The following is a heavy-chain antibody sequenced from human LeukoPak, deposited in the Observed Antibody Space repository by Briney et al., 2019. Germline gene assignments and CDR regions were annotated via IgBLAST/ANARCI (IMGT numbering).Heavy chain of an antibody. D-gene: IGHD3-3*01. V-gene: IGHV1-69*05. J-gene: IGHJ4*02. CDR1: GGTFSSYA. CDR2: IIPIFGTA. CDR3: ASADDFWSGYPSGY. Sequence: RASVEVSCKASGGTFSSYAISWVRQAPGQGLEWMGRIIPIFGTANYAQKFQGRVTITTDESTSTAYMELSSLRSEDTAVYYCASADDFWSGYPSGYWGQGTLVTVSS.